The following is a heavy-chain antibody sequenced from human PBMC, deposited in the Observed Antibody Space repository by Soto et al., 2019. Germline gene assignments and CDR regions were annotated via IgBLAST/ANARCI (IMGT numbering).Heavy chain of an antibody. CDR3: ARYGGSDAAFDI. Sequence: SETLSLTCTVSGGSISSSSYYWGWIRQPPGKGLEWIGSFYSGGYTYYNPSLKSRVTISVDTSKNQFSLKLSSVTAADTAVYYCARYGGSDAAFDIWGQGTMVTISS. CDR1: GGSISSSSYY. V-gene: IGHV4-39*01. J-gene: IGHJ3*02. D-gene: IGHD1-26*01. CDR2: FYSGGYT.